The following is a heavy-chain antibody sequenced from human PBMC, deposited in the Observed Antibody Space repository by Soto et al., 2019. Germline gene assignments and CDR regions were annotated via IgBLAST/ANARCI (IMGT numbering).Heavy chain of an antibody. Sequence: GGSLRLSCAASGFTFDDYAMHWVRQAPGKGLEWVSGISWNSGSIGYADSVKGRFTISRDNAKNSLYLQMNSLRAEDTALYYCAKGDYGEGKYNWFDPWGQGTLVTVSS. CDR3: AKGDYGEGKYNWFDP. CDR1: GFTFDDYA. CDR2: ISWNSGSI. J-gene: IGHJ5*02. D-gene: IGHD4-17*01. V-gene: IGHV3-9*01.